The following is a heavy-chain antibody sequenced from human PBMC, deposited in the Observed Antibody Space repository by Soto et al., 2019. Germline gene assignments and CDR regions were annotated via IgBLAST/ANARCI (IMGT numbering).Heavy chain of an antibody. CDR2: INHSGST. V-gene: IGHV4-34*01. J-gene: IGHJ2*01. CDR3: ARGPWGATHGYFEL. Sequence: QVQLQQWGAGLLKPSETLSLTCAVYGGSFSGYYWSWIRQPPGKGLEWLGEINHSGSTNYNPSLMSRVTISVATSKNQFSLKLSSVTAADTAVYYCARGPWGATHGYFELWGRGTLVTVSS. D-gene: IGHD1-26*01. CDR1: GGSFSGYY.